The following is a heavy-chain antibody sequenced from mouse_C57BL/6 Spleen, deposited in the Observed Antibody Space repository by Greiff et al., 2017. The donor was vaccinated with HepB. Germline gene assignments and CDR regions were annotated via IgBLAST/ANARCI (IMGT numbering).Heavy chain of an antibody. Sequence: QVQLQQPGAELVKPGASVKLSCKASGYTFTSYWMHWVKQRPGQGLEWIGMIHPNSGSTNYNEKFKSKATLTVYKSSSTAYMQLSSLTSEDSAVYYCAREGDLSFDYWGQGTTLTVSS. J-gene: IGHJ2*01. CDR2: IHPNSGST. V-gene: IGHV1-64*01. CDR3: AREGDLSFDY. CDR1: GYTFTSYW.